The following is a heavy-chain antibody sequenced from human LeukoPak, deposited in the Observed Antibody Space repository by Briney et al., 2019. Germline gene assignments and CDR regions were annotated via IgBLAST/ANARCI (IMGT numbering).Heavy chain of an antibody. CDR3: AKDIALFEKWTLDY. V-gene: IGHV3-43D*03. D-gene: IGHD1-26*01. CDR2: ISWDGGST. J-gene: IGHJ4*02. Sequence: GGSLRLSCAASGFTFDDYAMHWVRQAPGKGLEWVSLISWDGGSTYYADSVKGRFTISRDNSKNSLYLQTNSLRAEDTALYYCAKDIALFEKWTLDYWGQGTLVTVSS. CDR1: GFTFDDYA.